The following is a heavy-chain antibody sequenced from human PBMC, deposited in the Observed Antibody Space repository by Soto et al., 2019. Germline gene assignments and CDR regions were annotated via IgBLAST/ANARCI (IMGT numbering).Heavy chain of an antibody. J-gene: IGHJ4*02. CDR2: SNADNGDS. CDR3: ARDTGSGLRVEPGIFEY. Sequence: QVQLVQSGAEVKKPGASVKVSCNPSGYAFTSYTMHWVRQAPGQGLEWMGWSNADNGDSKYSQKFQGRVTINRDTSASIAYMELSSLRSEDTAVYYCARDTGSGLRVEPGIFEYWGQGTLVTVSS. D-gene: IGHD1-26*01. V-gene: IGHV1-3*01. CDR1: GYAFTSYT.